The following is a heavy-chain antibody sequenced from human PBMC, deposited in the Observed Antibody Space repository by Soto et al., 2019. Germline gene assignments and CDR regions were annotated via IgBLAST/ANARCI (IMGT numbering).Heavy chain of an antibody. J-gene: IGHJ4*02. Sequence: GGSLRLSCAASGFTFSSYGMHWVRQAPGKGLEWVAVIWYDGSNKYYADSVKGRFTISRDNAKNSLYLQMNSLRAEDTAVYYCASYDSSGYYKRGYWGQGTLVTVSS. V-gene: IGHV3-33*03. CDR3: ASYDSSGYYKRGY. CDR2: IWYDGSNK. D-gene: IGHD3-22*01. CDR1: GFTFSSYG.